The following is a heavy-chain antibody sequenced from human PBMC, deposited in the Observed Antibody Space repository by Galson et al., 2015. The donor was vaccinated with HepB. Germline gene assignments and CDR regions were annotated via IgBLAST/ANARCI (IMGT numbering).Heavy chain of an antibody. CDR2: ISSSSSYI. D-gene: IGHD1-1*01. J-gene: IGHJ6*02. CDR1: GFTFSSYS. CDR3: ATGGGTTLRYYYGMDV. Sequence: SLRLSCAASGFTFSSYSMNWVRQAPGKGLEWVSSISSSSSYIYYADSVKGRFTISRDNAKNSLYLQMNSLRAEDTAVYYCATGGGTTLRYYYGMDVWGQGTTVTVSS. V-gene: IGHV3-21*01.